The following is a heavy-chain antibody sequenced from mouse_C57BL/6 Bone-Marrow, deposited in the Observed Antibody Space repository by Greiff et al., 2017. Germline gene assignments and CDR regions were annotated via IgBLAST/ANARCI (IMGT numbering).Heavy chain of an antibody. CDR2: IYPGSGST. J-gene: IGHJ2*01. V-gene: IGHV1-55*01. CDR3: ARRGLRAVVAAFDD. D-gene: IGHD1-1*01. Sequence: QVQLQQPGAELVKPGASVKMSCKASGYTFTSYWITWVKQRPGQGLEWIGDIYPGSGSTNYNEKFKSKATLTVDTSSSTAYMQLSSLTAEDSAVYDCARRGLRAVVAAFDDWGQGTTLTVSS. CDR1: GYTFTSYW.